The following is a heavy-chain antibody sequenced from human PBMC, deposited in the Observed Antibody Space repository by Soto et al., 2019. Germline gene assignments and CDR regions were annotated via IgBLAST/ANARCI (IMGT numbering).Heavy chain of an antibody. CDR2: MKQAGNER. Sequence: GGSLRLSCAASGFIFSDYWMGWVRQAPGKGLEWVANMKQAGNERYYVDSVGGRFTISRDNAKNSLFLQLDSLRVEDTAVYYCARGKSSAYFDYWGQGTLVTVSS. CDR3: ARGKSSAYFDY. V-gene: IGHV3-7*01. CDR1: GFIFSDYW. D-gene: IGHD6-25*01. J-gene: IGHJ4*02.